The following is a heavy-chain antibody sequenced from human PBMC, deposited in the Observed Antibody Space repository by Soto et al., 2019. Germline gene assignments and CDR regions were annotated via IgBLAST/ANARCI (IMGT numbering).Heavy chain of an antibody. J-gene: IGHJ3*02. V-gene: IGHV2-70*12. CDR1: VFSLSTSGVG. D-gene: IGHD2-15*01. CDR3: TRIARSAYCSGGSCYPAVAAFDI. CDR2: IDWDDDK. Sequence: SGPTLVNPTQTLTLTCTFAVFSLSTSGVGVGWIRQPPGKALEWLARIDWDDDKYYSTSLKTRLTVSQDTSKNQVVLTMTNMDPADTATYYCTRIARSAYCSGGSCYPAVAAFDIWGQGTLVTVSS.